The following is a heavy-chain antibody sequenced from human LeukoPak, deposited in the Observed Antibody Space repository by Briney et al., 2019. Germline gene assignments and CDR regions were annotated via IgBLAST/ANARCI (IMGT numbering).Heavy chain of an antibody. V-gene: IGHV4-4*07. D-gene: IGHD3-16*01. CDR1: GGSISSYY. J-gene: IGHJ4*02. CDR2: IYTSGST. CDR3: AKAGGKGVSLQKLYYFDY. Sequence: SETLSLTCTVSGGSISSYYWSWIRQPAGKGLEWIGRIYTSGSTNYNPSLKSRVSISVDTPKNQFSLRLSSVTAADAAVYYCAKAGGKGVSLQKLYYFDYGAREPLVTVP.